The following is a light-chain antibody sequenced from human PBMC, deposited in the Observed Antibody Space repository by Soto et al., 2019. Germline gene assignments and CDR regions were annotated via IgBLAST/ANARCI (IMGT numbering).Light chain of an antibody. CDR2: WAS. CDR1: QSVLYSAKNKNF. Sequence: DIVMTPSPDSLAVSLGERATMHCKSSQSVLYSAKNKNFLTWCQQKQGQPPKLLIYWASTRESGVPDRFTGSVSGTDCTITINSLQAEDGSVYYCQQHYINPITFGQGTKVDI. CDR3: QQHYINPIT. J-gene: IGKJ1*01. V-gene: IGKV4-1*01.